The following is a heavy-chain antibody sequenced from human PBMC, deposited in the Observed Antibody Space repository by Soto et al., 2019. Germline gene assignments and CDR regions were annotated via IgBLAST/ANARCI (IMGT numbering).Heavy chain of an antibody. CDR1: GVTFSNAW. CDR2: IKTKTDGGTT. V-gene: IGHV3-15*01. J-gene: IGHJ4*02. Sequence: EVHLVESGGGLVKPGGSLRLTCTASGVTFSNAWMNWVRQAPGKGLEWVGRIKTKTDGGTTDYASPVTDRFTISRDDSKNTLYLQMHSLKTEDTALYYCATDPILPHILRKSDFPDYWCQGPLVIVSS. D-gene: IGHD3-9*01. CDR3: ATDPILPHILRKSDFPDY.